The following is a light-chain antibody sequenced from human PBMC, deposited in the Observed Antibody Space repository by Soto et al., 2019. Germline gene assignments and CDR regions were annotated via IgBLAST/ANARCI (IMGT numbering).Light chain of an antibody. CDR3: QGRRGWPLLWT. Sequence: EIVLTQSPAALSLSPGERTTLSCRTGQSVGSSLAWSQQKSYQAPRLLIYDAFNRATGIPARFSGSGSGTDCTLTISSLEPEDFGVYYGQGRRGWPLLWTFGGGTKVEIK. J-gene: IGKJ4*01. CDR2: DAF. V-gene: IGKV3-11*01. CDR1: QSVGSS.